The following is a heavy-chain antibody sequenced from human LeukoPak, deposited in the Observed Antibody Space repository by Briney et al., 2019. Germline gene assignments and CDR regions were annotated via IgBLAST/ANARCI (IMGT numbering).Heavy chain of an antibody. D-gene: IGHD6-13*01. CDR3: ARGLGSSSWYPIWGYMDV. J-gene: IGHJ6*03. CDR2: ISYDGSNK. V-gene: IGHV3-30*04. CDR1: GFTFSSYA. Sequence: GRSLRLSCAASGFTFSSYAMHWVRQAPGKGLEWVAVISYDGSNKYYADSVKGRFTISRDNSKNTLYLQMNSLRAEDTAVYYCARGLGSSSWYPIWGYMDVWGKGTTVTVSS.